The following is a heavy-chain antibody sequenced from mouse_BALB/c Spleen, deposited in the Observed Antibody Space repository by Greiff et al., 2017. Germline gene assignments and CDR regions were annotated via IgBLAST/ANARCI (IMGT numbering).Heavy chain of an antibody. CDR3: AGGITTNFDY. J-gene: IGHJ2*01. CDR1: GYTFTSYV. Sequence: VQLKESGPELVKPGASVKMSCKASGYTFTSYVMHWVKQKPGQGLEWIGYINPYNDGTKYNEKFKGKATLTSDKSSSTAYMELSSLTSEDSAVYYCAGGITTNFDYWGQGTTLTVSS. V-gene: IGHV1-14*01. CDR2: INPYNDGT. D-gene: IGHD2-4*01.